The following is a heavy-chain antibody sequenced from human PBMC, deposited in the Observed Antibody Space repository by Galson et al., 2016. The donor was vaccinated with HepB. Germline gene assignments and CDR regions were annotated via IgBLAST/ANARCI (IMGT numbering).Heavy chain of an antibody. Sequence: SLRLSCAASGFTLDSFAMTWVRQAPGKGLEWVSAISATGGHTDYADAAKGRFIISRDNAKNTVSLQMNSLRVEDTAIYFCAKEGPMVASDPRDYCCYQYMDVWGKGTTVTVSS. CDR1: GFTLDSFA. V-gene: IGHV3-23*01. CDR2: ISATGGHT. D-gene: IGHD4/OR15-4a*01. J-gene: IGHJ6*03. CDR3: AKEGPMVASDPRDYCCYQYMDV.